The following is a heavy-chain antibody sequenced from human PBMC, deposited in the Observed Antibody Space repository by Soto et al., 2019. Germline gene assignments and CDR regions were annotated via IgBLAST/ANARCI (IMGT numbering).Heavy chain of an antibody. CDR2: IIPIFGTA. J-gene: IGHJ6*02. D-gene: IGHD2-2*01. CDR3: ARDRGYCSSTSCVQTPYYYYYGMDV. Sequence: SVKVSCKASGGTFSSYAISWVRQAPGQGLEWMGGIIPIFGTANYAQKFQGRVTITADKSTSTAYMELSSLRSEDTAVYYCARDRGYCSSTSCVQTPYYYYYGMDVWGQGTTVTVSS. CDR1: GGTFSSYA. V-gene: IGHV1-69*06.